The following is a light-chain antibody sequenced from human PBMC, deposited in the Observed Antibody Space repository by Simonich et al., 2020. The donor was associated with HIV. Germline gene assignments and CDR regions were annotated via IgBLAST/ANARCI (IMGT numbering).Light chain of an antibody. Sequence: DIVMTQSPNSLAVSLGERATINCKSSQSVLYSTNNKNYLAWYQQKPGQPPKLLFYWASTRESGVPDRFSGSGSGTEFSLTISSLQAEDVAVYYCQQYYSTPRTFGQGTKVEIK. CDR3: QQYYSTPRT. J-gene: IGKJ1*01. V-gene: IGKV4-1*01. CDR2: WAS. CDR1: QSVLYSTNNKNY.